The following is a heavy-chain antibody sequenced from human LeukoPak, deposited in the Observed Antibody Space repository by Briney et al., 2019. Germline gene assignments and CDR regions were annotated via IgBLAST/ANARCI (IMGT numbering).Heavy chain of an antibody. D-gene: IGHD6-19*01. CDR2: ISGLSDYI. Sequence: GGSLRLSCAASGFTFSSYNMYWVRQAPGKGLEWVASISGLSDYIFHAGPVKGRFTISRDNAKNSLFLQMNSLRVEDTAMYFCARFGSGWYWDFWGQGILVTVSS. J-gene: IGHJ4*02. V-gene: IGHV3-21*01. CDR3: ARFGSGWYWDF. CDR1: GFTFSSYN.